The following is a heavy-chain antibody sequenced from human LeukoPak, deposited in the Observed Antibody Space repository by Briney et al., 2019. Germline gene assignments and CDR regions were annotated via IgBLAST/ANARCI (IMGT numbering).Heavy chain of an antibody. CDR3: ARVRYCSSTSCYIYFEY. D-gene: IGHD2-2*02. V-gene: IGHV3-74*01. J-gene: IGHJ4*02. CDR1: GFTFSSYW. CDR2: INIDGCST. Sequence: GGSLRLSCVASGFTFSSYWMHWVRHAPGKGLVWVSHINIDGCSTDYADSVKGRFTISRDNAKNTLYLQLNSLRAEDTAVYYCARVRYCSSTSCYIYFEYWGQGTLVTVSS.